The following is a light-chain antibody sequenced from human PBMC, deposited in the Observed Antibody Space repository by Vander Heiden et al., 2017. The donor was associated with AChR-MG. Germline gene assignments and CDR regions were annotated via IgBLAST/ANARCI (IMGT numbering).Light chain of an antibody. Sequence: QSALTQPRSVSGSPGQSVTISCTGTSSDVGGYNFVSWYQQHPGKAPKLMIYDVTKRPSGVPDRFSGSKSGNTASLTISGLQADDESDYYCCSYAGGPVVFGGGTKLTVL. CDR3: CSYAGGPVV. CDR1: SSDVGGYNF. J-gene: IGLJ2*01. V-gene: IGLV2-11*01. CDR2: DVT.